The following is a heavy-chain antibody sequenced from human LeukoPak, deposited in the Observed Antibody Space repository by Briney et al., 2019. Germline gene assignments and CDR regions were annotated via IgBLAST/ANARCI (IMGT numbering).Heavy chain of an antibody. Sequence: SETLSLTCTVSGGSISDYYWNWMRQPPGKGLEWIGYIYYSGRTNYNPSLKSRVSISVDTSKNQFSLKLSSVTAADTAVYYCARAPTGDYYDSSGSNDAFDIWGQGTMVTVSS. V-gene: IGHV4-59*01. CDR1: GGSISDYY. J-gene: IGHJ3*02. CDR2: IYYSGRT. CDR3: ARAPTGDYYDSSGSNDAFDI. D-gene: IGHD3-22*01.